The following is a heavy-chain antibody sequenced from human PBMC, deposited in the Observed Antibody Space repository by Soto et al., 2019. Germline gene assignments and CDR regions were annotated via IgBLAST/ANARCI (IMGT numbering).Heavy chain of an antibody. CDR2: INPGYPAGRST. CDR1: GYALTTFF. CDR3: AREAIVAGATTGMDV. J-gene: IGHJ6*01. V-gene: IGHV1-46*01. Sequence: GSVKGCWKASGYALTTFFIHLVREAPGQGLEWMGVINPGYPAGRSTTYAQKFQGRVTMTTDTSTSTVYMELSRLRSDDTAVYYCAREAIVAGATTGMDVWGQGTTVTVSS. D-gene: IGHD1-26*01.